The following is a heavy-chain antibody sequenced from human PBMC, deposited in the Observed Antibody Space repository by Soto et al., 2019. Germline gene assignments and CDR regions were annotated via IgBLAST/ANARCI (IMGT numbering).Heavy chain of an antibody. D-gene: IGHD3-10*01. V-gene: IGHV4-59*08. CDR2: IDNNGGT. CDR3: VRQGFGALHGLVDV. J-gene: IGHJ6*02. Sequence: QVQLQESGPGLVKPSETLSLTCTVSGDSVSSYKWSWIRQTPGKGLEWIGYIDNNGGTSYNPSLRSRATMSGDTSTKHFSLRLNSVTAADTAVYYGVRQGFGALHGLVDVWGQGTTVTVSS. CDR1: GDSVSSYK.